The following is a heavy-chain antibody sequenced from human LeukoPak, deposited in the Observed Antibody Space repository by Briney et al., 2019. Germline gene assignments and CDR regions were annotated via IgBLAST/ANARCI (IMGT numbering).Heavy chain of an antibody. CDR1: GYTFTGYA. V-gene: IGHV1-18*01. CDR3: ARVDLYYDSSGYSPAANDY. CDR2: VSAYNGNT. Sequence: ASVKVSCKASGYTFTGYAISWVRQSPGQGLEWMGWVSAYNGNTKYAQNFQGRVTMTTDTSTSTAYMELRSLRSDDTAVYYCARVDLYYDSSGYSPAANDYWGQGTLVTVSS. D-gene: IGHD3-22*01. J-gene: IGHJ4*02.